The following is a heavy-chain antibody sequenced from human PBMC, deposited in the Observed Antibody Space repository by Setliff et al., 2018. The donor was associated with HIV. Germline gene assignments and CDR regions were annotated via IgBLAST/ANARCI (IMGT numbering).Heavy chain of an antibody. J-gene: IGHJ1*01. CDR2: IGPIYTSGST. Sequence: SETLSLTCTVSGGSISSYYWTWIRQPAGKGLEWIGRIGPIYTSGSTKYNPSLESRVTMSVDTSKNQFSLRLYSVIAADTAVYYCASFDLSTTSSADWGQGALVTVSS. D-gene: IGHD6-6*01. V-gene: IGHV4-4*07. CDR1: GGSISSYY. CDR3: ASFDLSTTSSAD.